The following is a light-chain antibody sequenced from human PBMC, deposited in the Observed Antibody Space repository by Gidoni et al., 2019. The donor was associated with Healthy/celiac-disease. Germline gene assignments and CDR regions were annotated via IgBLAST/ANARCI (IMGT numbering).Light chain of an antibody. CDR3: QVLDSSSDHVV. Sequence: SYVLPRPPSVQGAHGQTARITCGGNNIGSKSVLWYQQKPGQAPVLVVYDDSDRPSGIPERFSGSNSGNTATLTISRVEAGDEADYYCQVLDSSSDHVVFGGGTKLTVL. J-gene: IGLJ2*01. CDR1: NIGSKS. CDR2: DDS. V-gene: IGLV3-21*02.